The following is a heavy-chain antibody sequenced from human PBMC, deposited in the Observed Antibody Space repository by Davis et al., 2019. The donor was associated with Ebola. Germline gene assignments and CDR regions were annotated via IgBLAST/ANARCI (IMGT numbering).Heavy chain of an antibody. CDR3: ARAFALYSSSWPGY. J-gene: IGHJ4*02. V-gene: IGHV3-33*01. D-gene: IGHD6-13*01. CDR1: GFTFSSYG. Sequence: GESLKIPCAASGFTFSSYGMHWVRQAPGKGLEWVAVIWYDGSNKYYADSVKGRFTISRDNSKNTLYLQMNSLRAEDTAVYYCARAFALYSSSWPGYWGQGTLVTVSS. CDR2: IWYDGSNK.